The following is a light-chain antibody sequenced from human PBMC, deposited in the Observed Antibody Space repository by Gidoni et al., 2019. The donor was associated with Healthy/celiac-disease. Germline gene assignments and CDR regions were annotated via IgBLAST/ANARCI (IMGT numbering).Light chain of an antibody. CDR2: DAS. J-gene: IGKJ2*01. CDR1: QNISNY. V-gene: IGKV1-33*01. CDR3: QQYDNLPYT. Sequence: DTQMTQSPSSLSASVGDRVTITCQASQNISNYLNWYQQKPGQAPKLLIYDASNLETGIPSRFSGSGSGTDFTFTISSLQPEDIATYYCQQYDNLPYTFGQXTKLEIK.